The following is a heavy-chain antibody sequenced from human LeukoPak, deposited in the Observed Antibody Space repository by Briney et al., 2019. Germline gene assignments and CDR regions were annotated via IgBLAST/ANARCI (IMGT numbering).Heavy chain of an antibody. CDR3: ARDPGSGWPFFDY. J-gene: IGHJ4*02. CDR2: IYYSGST. CDR1: GGSISSYY. Sequence: SETLSLTCTVSGGSISSYYWSWIWQPPGKGLEWIGYIYYSGSTNYNPSLKSRVTISVDTSKDQFSLKLSSVTAADTAVYYCARDPGSGWPFFDYWGQGTLVTVSS. V-gene: IGHV4-59*01. D-gene: IGHD6-19*01.